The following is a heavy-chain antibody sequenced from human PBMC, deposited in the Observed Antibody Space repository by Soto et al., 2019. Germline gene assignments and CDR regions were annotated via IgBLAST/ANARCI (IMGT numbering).Heavy chain of an antibody. CDR3: ASPGYSSSWEYFQH. V-gene: IGHV3-48*02. J-gene: IGHJ1*01. CDR2: ISSSSSTI. CDR1: GFTFSSYS. D-gene: IGHD6-13*01. Sequence: GGSLRLSCAASGFTFSSYSMNWVRQAPGKGLEWVSYISSSSSTIYYADSVKGRFTISRDNAKNSLYLQMKSLRDEDTAVYYCASPGYSSSWEYFQHWGQGTLVTVSS.